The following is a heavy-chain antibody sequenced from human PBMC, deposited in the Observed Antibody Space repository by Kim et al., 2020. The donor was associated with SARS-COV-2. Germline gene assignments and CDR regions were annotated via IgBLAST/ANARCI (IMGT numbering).Heavy chain of an antibody. CDR3: AKALTTPKIWFGELDYYYGMDV. Sequence: GGSLRLSCAASGFTFSSYGMHWVRQAPGKGLEWVAVISYDGSNKYYADSVKGRFTISRDNSKNTLYLQMNSLRAEDTAVYYCAKALTTPKIWFGELDYYYGMDVWGQGTTVTVSS. CDR2: ISYDGSNK. D-gene: IGHD3-10*01. CDR1: GFTFSSYG. V-gene: IGHV3-30*18. J-gene: IGHJ6*02.